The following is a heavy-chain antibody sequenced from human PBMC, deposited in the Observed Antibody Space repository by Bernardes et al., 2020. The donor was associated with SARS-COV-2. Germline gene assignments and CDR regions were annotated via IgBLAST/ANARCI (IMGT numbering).Heavy chain of an antibody. Sequence: GGSLRLSCAASGFTFSDYYMSWIRQAPGKGLEWVSYISSSSSYTNYADSVKGRFTISRDNAKNSLYLQMNSLRAEDTAIYYCAREINSTGSNYYYYHMDVWGKGTTVTVSS. CDR3: AREINSTGSNYYYYHMDV. CDR2: ISSSSSYT. V-gene: IGHV3-11*05. D-gene: IGHD2-2*01. CDR1: GFTFSDYY. J-gene: IGHJ6*03.